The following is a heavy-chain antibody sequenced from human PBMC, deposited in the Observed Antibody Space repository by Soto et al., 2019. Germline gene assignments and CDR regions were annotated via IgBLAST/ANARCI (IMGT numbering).Heavy chain of an antibody. J-gene: IGHJ4*02. Sequence: EVQLLESGGGLVQPGGSLRLSCAASGFTFSSYAMSWVRQAPGKGLEGVSAVSGSGGSTYYADSVKGRFTIPRDNSKNTLYLQMNSLRAEDTAVYYCAKDRVITFGGVMPLTFGYWGQGTLVTVSS. CDR1: GFTFSSYA. V-gene: IGHV3-23*01. CDR2: VSGSGGST. CDR3: AKDRVITFGGVMPLTFGY. D-gene: IGHD3-16*01.